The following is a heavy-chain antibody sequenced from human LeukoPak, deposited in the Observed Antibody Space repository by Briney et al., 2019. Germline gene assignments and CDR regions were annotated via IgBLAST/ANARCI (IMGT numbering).Heavy chain of an antibody. D-gene: IGHD6-19*01. CDR2: INHSGST. CDR3: SRGGGLQWRGGFRRRYSYYYMDV. CDR1: GGSFSGYY. V-gene: IGHV4-34*01. J-gene: IGHJ6*03. Sequence: SETLSLTCAVYGGSFSGYYWSWIRQPPGKGLEWIGEINHSGSTNYNPSLKSRVTISVDTSKNQFSLKLSSVTAADTAVYFFSRGGGLQWRGGFRRRYSYYYMDVWGKGTTVTVSS.